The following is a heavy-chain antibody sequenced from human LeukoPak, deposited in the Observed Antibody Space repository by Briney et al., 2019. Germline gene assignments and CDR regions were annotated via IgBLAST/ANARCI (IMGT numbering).Heavy chain of an antibody. CDR1: GFTFSRYA. CDR3: VKGSSSGSYFDY. D-gene: IGHD3-10*01. CDR2: ISSNGGST. J-gene: IGHJ4*02. Sequence: GGSLRLSCSASGFTFSRYAMHWVRQAPGKGLEYVSAISSNGGSTYYADSVKGRFTVSRDNSRNTLHLQMSSLRVEDTAVYYCVKGSSSGSYFDYWGQGTLVTVSS. V-gene: IGHV3-64D*06.